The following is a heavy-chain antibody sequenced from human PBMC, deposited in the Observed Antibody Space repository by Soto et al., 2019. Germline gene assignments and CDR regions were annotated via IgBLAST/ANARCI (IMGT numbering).Heavy chain of an antibody. J-gene: IGHJ4*02. CDR2: INHSGST. Sequence: SETLSLTCAVYGGSFSGYCWSWIRQPPGKGLEWIGEINHSGSTNYNPSLKSRVTISVDTSKNQFSLKLSSVTAADTAVYYCARYYDILTGYSEDYWGQGTLVTVSS. V-gene: IGHV4-34*01. CDR3: ARYYDILTGYSEDY. CDR1: GGSFSGYC. D-gene: IGHD3-9*01.